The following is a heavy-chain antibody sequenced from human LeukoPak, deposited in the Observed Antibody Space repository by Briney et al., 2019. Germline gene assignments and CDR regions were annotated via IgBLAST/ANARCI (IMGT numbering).Heavy chain of an antibody. V-gene: IGHV3-9*02. D-gene: IGHD3/OR15-3a*01. J-gene: IGHJ3*02. Sequence: GRSLRLSCAASGFTSDGYAMHWVRQAPGKGLEWVSGISWNSGSIGYADSVKGRFTISRDNAKNSLYLQMNSLRAEDTALYYCAKEGYDFGNAFDIWGQGTMVTVSS. CDR2: ISWNSGSI. CDR3: AKEGYDFGNAFDI. CDR1: GFTSDGYA.